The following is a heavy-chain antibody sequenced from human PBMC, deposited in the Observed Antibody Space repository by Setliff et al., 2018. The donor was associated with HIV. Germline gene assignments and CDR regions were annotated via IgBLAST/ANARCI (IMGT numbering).Heavy chain of an antibody. D-gene: IGHD1-26*01. CDR3: AASGSIYGGAYDI. CDR2: INSDESST. Sequence: GESPKISCAASGFTFSSYWMHWVRQVPGKGPVWVSRINSDESSTSYLDSVNGRFTISRDNSKNTLYLQMNNLRAEDTAVYFCAASGSIYGGAYDIWGQGTMVTVSS. CDR1: GFTFSSYW. V-gene: IGHV3-74*01. J-gene: IGHJ3*02.